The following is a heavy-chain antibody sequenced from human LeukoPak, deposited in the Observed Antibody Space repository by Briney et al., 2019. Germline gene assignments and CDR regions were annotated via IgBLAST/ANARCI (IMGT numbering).Heavy chain of an antibody. CDR1: GYSFTNYW. V-gene: IGHV5-51*01. CDR3: ARVDGSSSRYYSLDV. CDR2: IYPGDSNT. J-gene: IGHJ6*02. Sequence: GESLKISCKGSGYSFTNYWIGWVRQMPGKGLEWMGIIYPGDSNTRYSPSFLGQVTISADKSISTAYLQWSSLKASDTAIYYCARVDGSSSRYYSLDVWGQGTTVTVSS. D-gene: IGHD6-13*01.